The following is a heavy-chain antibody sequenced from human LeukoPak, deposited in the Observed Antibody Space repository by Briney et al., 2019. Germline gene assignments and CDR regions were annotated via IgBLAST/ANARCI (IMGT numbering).Heavy chain of an antibody. D-gene: IGHD3-9*01. V-gene: IGHV3-48*01. CDR3: ARALRYFDWLSTSPEYNWFDP. Sequence: GGSLRLSCAASGFTFSSYSMNWVRQAPGKGLEWVSYISSSSSTIYYADSVKGRFTISRDNAKNSLYLQMNSLRAEDTAVYYCARALRYFDWLSTSPEYNWFDPWGQGTLSPSPQ. J-gene: IGHJ5*02. CDR1: GFTFSSYS. CDR2: ISSSSSTI.